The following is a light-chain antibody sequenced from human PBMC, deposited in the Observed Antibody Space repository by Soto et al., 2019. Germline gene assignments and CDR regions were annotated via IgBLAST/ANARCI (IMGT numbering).Light chain of an antibody. J-gene: IGLJ3*02. CDR1: SSNIGSNY. CDR2: RNN. CDR3: AAWDDSLSGLWV. Sequence: QSVLTQPPSASGTPGQRVTISCSGSSSNIGSNYVYWYQQLPGTAPQLLIYRNNQRPSGVPGRFSGSKSGTSAPLAISGLRSEDEADYYCAAWDDSLSGLWVFGGGTKLTVL. V-gene: IGLV1-47*01.